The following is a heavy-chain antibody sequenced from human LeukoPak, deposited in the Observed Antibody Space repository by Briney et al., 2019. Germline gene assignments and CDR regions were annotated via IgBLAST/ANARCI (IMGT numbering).Heavy chain of an antibody. D-gene: IGHD3-10*01. J-gene: IGHJ3*02. CDR3: ARDLHYAFDI. Sequence: GGALRLSCAASGFTFSGYAMNWVRQAPGKGLEWVSHIYSSDTTYADSVKGRFTISRDNAKNSLYLQMNSLRDEDTAVYYCARDLHYAFDIWGQGTMVTASS. V-gene: IGHV3-48*02. CDR2: IYSSDTT. CDR1: GFTFSGYA.